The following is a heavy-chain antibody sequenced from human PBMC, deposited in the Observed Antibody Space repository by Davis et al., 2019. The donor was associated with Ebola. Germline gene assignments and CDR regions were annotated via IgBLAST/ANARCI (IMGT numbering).Heavy chain of an antibody. Sequence: PSETLSLTCTVSGGSISSHYWSWIRQPPGKGLEWIGYIYYSGSTNYNPSLKSRVTISVDTSKNQFSLKLSSVTAADTAVYYCAGERFGSDPFDYWGQGTLVTVSS. J-gene: IGHJ4*02. D-gene: IGHD3-10*01. CDR1: GGSISSHY. CDR3: AGERFGSDPFDY. CDR2: IYYSGST. V-gene: IGHV4-59*11.